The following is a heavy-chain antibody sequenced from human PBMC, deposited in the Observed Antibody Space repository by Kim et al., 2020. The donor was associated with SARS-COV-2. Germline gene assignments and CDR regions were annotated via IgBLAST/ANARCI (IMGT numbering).Heavy chain of an antibody. CDR1: GGSFSGYY. J-gene: IGHJ4*02. Sequence: SETLSLTCAVYGGSFSGYYWSWIRQPPGKGLEWIGEINHSGSTNYNPSLKSRVTISVDTSKNQFSLKLSSVTAADTAVYYCARGRVAGARRFFDYWGQGTLVTVSS. V-gene: IGHV4-34*01. D-gene: IGHD6-19*01. CDR3: ARGRVAGARRFFDY. CDR2: INHSGST.